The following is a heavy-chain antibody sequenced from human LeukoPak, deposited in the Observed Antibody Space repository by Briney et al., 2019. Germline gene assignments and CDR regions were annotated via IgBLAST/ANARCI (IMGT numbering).Heavy chain of an antibody. CDR1: GFTFSNAW. CDR2: IKSKTDGGTT. V-gene: IGHV3-15*01. Sequence: GGSLRLSCAASGFTFSNAWMSWVRQAPGKGLEWVGRIKSKTDGGTTDYAAPVKGRFTISRDDSKNTLYLQMNSLKTEDTAVYYCTTVAFDWLLYQNYYFDYWGQGTLVTAYS. D-gene: IGHD3-9*01. J-gene: IGHJ4*02. CDR3: TTVAFDWLLYQNYYFDY.